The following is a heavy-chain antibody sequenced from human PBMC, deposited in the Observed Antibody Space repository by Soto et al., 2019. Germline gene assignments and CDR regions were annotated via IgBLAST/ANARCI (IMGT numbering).Heavy chain of an antibody. D-gene: IGHD6-19*01. V-gene: IGHV1-69*01. CDR3: ARGRPGIAVAVIHTYWYFDL. CDR1: GGTFSSYA. J-gene: IGHJ2*01. CDR2: IIPIFGTA. Sequence: QVQLVQSGAEVKKPGSSVKVSCKASGGTFSSYAISWVRQAPGQGLEWMGGIIPIFGTANYAQKFQGRVTITADESTSTAYLELSSLRSEDTAVYYCARGRPGIAVAVIHTYWYFDLWGRGTLVTVSS.